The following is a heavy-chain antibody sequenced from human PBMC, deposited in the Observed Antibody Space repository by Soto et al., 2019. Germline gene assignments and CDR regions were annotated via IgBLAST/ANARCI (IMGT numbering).Heavy chain of an antibody. D-gene: IGHD6-13*01. CDR1: GGSISSGGYY. CDR2: IYYSGST. V-gene: IGHV4-31*03. Sequence: SETLSLTCTVSGGSISSGGYYWSWIRQHPGKGLEWIGYIYYSGSTYYNPSLKSRVTTSVDTSKNQFSLKLSSVTAADTAVYYCARLIAAAQKQYYYYYGMDVWGQGTTVTVSS. CDR3: ARLIAAAQKQYYYYYGMDV. J-gene: IGHJ6*02.